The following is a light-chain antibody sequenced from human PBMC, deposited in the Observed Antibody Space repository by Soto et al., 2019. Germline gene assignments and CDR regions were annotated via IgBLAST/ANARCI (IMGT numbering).Light chain of an antibody. V-gene: IGLV1-44*01. J-gene: IGLJ3*02. CDR2: TTN. CDR3: AAWDDSLNGAV. Sequence: QSVLTQPPSASVTPGQGVSISCSGSSSNIGNNTVNWYQQFPETAPRLLIYTTNQRPSGVPDRFSGSKSGTSASLAISGLQSEDEAYYYCAAWDDSLNGAVFGGGTKLTVL. CDR1: SSNIGNNT.